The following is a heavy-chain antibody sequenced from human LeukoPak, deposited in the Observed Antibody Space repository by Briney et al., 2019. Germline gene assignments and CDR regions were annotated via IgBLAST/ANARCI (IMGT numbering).Heavy chain of an antibody. CDR2: IHQDGNEK. Sequence: PGGSLRLSCAASGFTFSTYWMSWVRQAPGKWLEWVANIHQDGNEKYYVDSVKGRFTISRDNAKNSLYLQMNSLRAEDTAVYYCARGDKFSGDYWGQGTLVTVSS. CDR3: ARGDKFSGDY. V-gene: IGHV3-7*04. J-gene: IGHJ4*02. CDR1: GFTFSTYW.